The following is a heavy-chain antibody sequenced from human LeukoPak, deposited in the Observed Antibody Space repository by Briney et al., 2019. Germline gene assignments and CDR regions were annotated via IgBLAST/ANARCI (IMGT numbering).Heavy chain of an antibody. J-gene: IGHJ6*02. Sequence: SETLSLTCTVSGGSISSYYWSWIRQPPGKGLEWIGYIYYSGSTNYNPSLKSRVTISVDTSKNQFSLKLSSETAADTAVYYCARDLGAGLTNYYYYGMDVWGQGTTVTVSS. D-gene: IGHD3-16*01. CDR1: GGSISSYY. V-gene: IGHV4-59*01. CDR2: IYYSGST. CDR3: ARDLGAGLTNYYYYGMDV.